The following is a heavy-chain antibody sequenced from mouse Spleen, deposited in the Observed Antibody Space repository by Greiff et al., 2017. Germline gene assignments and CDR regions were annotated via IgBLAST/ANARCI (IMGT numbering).Heavy chain of an antibody. V-gene: IGHV1-39*01. Sequence: VQLQQSGPELVKPGASVKMSCKASGYTFTSYVMHWVKQKPGQGLEWIGVINPNYGTTSYNQKFKGKATLTVDQSSSTAYMQLNSLTSEDSAVYYCARGVYGKGNFDVWGAGTTVTVSS. CDR3: ARGVYGKGNFDV. D-gene: IGHD2-1*01. CDR2: INPNYGTT. CDR1: GYTFTSYV. J-gene: IGHJ1*01.